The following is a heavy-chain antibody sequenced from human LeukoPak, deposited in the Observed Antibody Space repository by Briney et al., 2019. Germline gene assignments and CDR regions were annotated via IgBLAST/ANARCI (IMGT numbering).Heavy chain of an antibody. D-gene: IGHD3-16*02. V-gene: IGHV4-34*01. CDR3: ARGPALMYYDYVWGSYRTYYFGY. Sequence: SETLSLTCAVYGGSFSGYYWSWIRQPPGKGLEWIGEINHSGSTNYNPSLKSRVTISVDTSKNQFSLKLSSVTAADTAVYYCARGPALMYYDYVWGSYRTYYFGYWGQGTLVTVSS. CDR2: INHSGST. J-gene: IGHJ4*02. CDR1: GGSFSGYY.